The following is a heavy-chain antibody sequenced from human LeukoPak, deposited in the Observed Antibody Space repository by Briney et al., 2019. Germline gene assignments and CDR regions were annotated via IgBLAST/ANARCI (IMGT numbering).Heavy chain of an antibody. Sequence: GGSLRVSCVASEFPFSAYAMTWVRLTPGKGLECVSSIGGSGSNTNYADSVRGRFTISRDNSKNTLYLQMNSLRAEDTAVYYCGRDPNGDYVGAFEFWGQGTLVSVSS. CDR3: GRDPNGDYVGAFEF. CDR1: EFPFSAYA. J-gene: IGHJ3*01. CDR2: IGGSGSNT. D-gene: IGHD4-17*01. V-gene: IGHV3-23*01.